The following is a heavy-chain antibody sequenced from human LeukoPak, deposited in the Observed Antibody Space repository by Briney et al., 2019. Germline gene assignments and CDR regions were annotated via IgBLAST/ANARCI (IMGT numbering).Heavy chain of an antibody. D-gene: IGHD1-26*01. V-gene: IGHV3-7*01. J-gene: IGHJ5*02. CDR1: GFTFSSYW. Sequence: GGSLRLSCAASGFTFSSYWMSWVRQAPGKGLEWVANINQDGGEKYYVDSVKGRFTISRDNAKNSLYLQMNSLRAEDTAVYYCARVGGRYLLSNDNWFDPWGQGTLVTVSS. CDR3: ARVGGRYLLSNDNWFDP. CDR2: INQDGGEK.